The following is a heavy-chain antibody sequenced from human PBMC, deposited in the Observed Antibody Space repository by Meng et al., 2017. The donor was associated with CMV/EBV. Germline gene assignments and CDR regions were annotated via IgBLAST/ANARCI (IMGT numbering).Heavy chain of an antibody. CDR3: AKEQYYYDSSGGGHDNWFDP. CDR2: ISWNSGSI. CDR1: GFTFDDYA. J-gene: IGHJ5*02. V-gene: IGHV3-9*01. D-gene: IGHD3-22*01. Sequence: GGSLRLSCAASGFTFDDYAMHWVRQAPGKGLEWVSGISWNSGSIGYADSVKGRFTISRDNAKNSLYLQMNSLRAEDTALYYCAKEQYYYDSSGGGHDNWFDPWGQGTLVTVSS.